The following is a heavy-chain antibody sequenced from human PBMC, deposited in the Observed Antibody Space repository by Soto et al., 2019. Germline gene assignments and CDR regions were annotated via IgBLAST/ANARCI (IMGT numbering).Heavy chain of an antibody. CDR2: IYSSGST. V-gene: IGHV3-53*01. J-gene: IGHJ5*02. D-gene: IGHD2-8*01. CDR1: GFTVSSND. Sequence: EVQLVESGGDLIQPGGSLRLSCAASGFTVSSNDMSWVRQAPGKGLEWVSLIYSSGSTHYADSVKGRFTISRENSKNTVHLHRNILMAEDTAVYYCARRPLNRNGASWGKGNLVTVSS. CDR3: ARRPLNRNGAS.